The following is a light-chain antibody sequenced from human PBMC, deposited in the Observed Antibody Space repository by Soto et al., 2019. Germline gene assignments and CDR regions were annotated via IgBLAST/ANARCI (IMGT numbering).Light chain of an antibody. V-gene: IGLV2-8*01. CDR3: CAHAGSKNYYL. CDR1: SSDIGGYDF. Sequence: QSALTQPPSASGSPGQSVTISCTGSSSDIGGYDFVSWYQQHPGKVPKLLIYDVTKRPSGVPDRFSGSKSGNTASLTVSGLQAEDEADYYCCAHAGSKNYYLFGPGTKLTVL. J-gene: IGLJ1*01. CDR2: DVT.